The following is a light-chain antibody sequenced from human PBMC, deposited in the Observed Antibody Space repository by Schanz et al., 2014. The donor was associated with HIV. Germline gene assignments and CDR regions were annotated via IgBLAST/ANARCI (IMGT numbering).Light chain of an antibody. Sequence: QSALTQPASVSGTPGQSITISCSGTSFDVGSSEFVSWYQQHPGKAPQLMIYEVTKRPSGVSDRFSGSKSDNTASLTISGLQAEDEADYYCSSYRSYSTLEGVFGGGTKLTVL. V-gene: IGLV2-14*02. J-gene: IGLJ3*02. CDR1: SFDVGSSEF. CDR2: EVT. CDR3: SSYRSYSTLEGV.